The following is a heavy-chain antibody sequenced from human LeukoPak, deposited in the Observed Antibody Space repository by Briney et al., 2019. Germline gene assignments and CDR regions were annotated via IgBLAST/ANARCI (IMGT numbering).Heavy chain of an antibody. CDR1: GGAFSSYA. CDR3: AREGDYYDSSGYYYVYLDY. J-gene: IGHJ4*02. CDR2: IIPILGIA. D-gene: IGHD3-22*01. V-gene: IGHV1-69*04. Sequence: SVKVSCKASGGAFSSYAISWVRQAPGQGLEWMGRIIPILGIANYAQKFQGRVTITADKSTSTAYMELSSLRSEDTAVYYCAREGDYYDSSGYYYVYLDYWGQGTLVTVSS.